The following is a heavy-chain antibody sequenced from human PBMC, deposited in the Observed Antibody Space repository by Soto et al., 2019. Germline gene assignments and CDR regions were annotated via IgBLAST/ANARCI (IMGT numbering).Heavy chain of an antibody. CDR3: ASSYGSGYRAFDY. CDR2: VNPIVRMS. V-gene: IGHV1-69*02. D-gene: IGHD3-10*01. CDR1: GDTFNFYS. J-gene: IGHJ4*02. Sequence: QVQLVQSGAEVKRPGSSVKVSCKASGDTFNFYSINWVRQAPGLGLEWMGRVNPIVRMSNYAQKFQGRVTMTAEKSTRTAYMELSSLRSEDTAIYYCASSYGSGYRAFDYWGQGALVTVSS.